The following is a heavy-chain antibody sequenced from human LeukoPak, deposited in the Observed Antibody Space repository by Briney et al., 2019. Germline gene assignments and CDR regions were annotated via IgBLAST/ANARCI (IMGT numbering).Heavy chain of an antibody. V-gene: IGHV1-46*01. CDR1: GYTFTSYY. CDR2: INPSGGST. D-gene: IGHD6-13*01. J-gene: IGHJ6*03. Sequence: ASVKASCKASGYTFTSYYMHWVRQAPGQGLEWMGIINPSGGSTSYAQKFQGRVTMTRDMSTSTVYMELSSLRSEDTAVYYCARVKQQLVRGDYYYYMDVWGKGTTVTVSS. CDR3: ARVKQQLVRGDYYYYMDV.